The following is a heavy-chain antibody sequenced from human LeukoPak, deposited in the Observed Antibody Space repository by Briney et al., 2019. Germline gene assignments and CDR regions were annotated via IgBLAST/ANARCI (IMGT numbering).Heavy chain of an antibody. CDR1: GYSISSGYY. CDR3: ARLMGPLVFVFDY. Sequence: SETLSLTCTVSGYSISSGYYWGWIRQPPGKGLEWIGEINHSGSTNYNPSLKSRVTISVDTSKNQFSLKLSSVTAADTAVYYCARLMGPLVFVFDYWGQGTLVTVSS. V-gene: IGHV4-38-2*02. D-gene: IGHD3-10*02. J-gene: IGHJ4*02. CDR2: INHSGST.